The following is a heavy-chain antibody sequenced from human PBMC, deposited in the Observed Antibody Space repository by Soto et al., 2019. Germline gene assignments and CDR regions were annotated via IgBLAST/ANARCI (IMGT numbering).Heavy chain of an antibody. Sequence: SETLSLTCTVSGGSISSSSYYWGWIRQPPGKGLEWIGSIYYSGSTYYNPSLKSRVTISVDTSKNQFSLKLSSVTAADTAVYYCARQKIYCTNGVCYMRTPTNWFDPWGQGTLVTVSS. D-gene: IGHD2-8*01. V-gene: IGHV4-39*01. CDR3: ARQKIYCTNGVCYMRTPTNWFDP. CDR2: IYYSGST. J-gene: IGHJ5*02. CDR1: GGSISSSSYY.